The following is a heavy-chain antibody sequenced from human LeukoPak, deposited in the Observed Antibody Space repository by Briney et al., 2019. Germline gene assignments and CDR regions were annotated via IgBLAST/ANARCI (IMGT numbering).Heavy chain of an antibody. CDR3: ARYHTGGF. Sequence: PGGSLRLSCEASGFTFSNYWIHWVRQAPGKGVEWVSCISQEECDTTYADSVKGRLTVSRDNAKNTVFLQLSSLKAEDTAVYYCARYHTGGFWGQGRLVTVSS. CDR1: GFTFSNYW. D-gene: IGHD1-14*01. J-gene: IGHJ4*02. CDR2: ISQEECDT. V-gene: IGHV3-74*01.